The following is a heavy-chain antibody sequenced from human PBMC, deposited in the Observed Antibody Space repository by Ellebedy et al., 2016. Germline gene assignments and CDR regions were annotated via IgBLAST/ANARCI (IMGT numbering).Heavy chain of an antibody. D-gene: IGHD3-3*01. V-gene: IGHV3-23*01. CDR2: ISSSGDGT. J-gene: IGHJ4*02. Sequence: GESLKISXAASGFIFSNYAMSWVRRSPGRGLEWVSTISSSGDGTNDADSVKGRFTISRDNAGNTLFLQMNSLRVEDTAVYYCARDGSEWSRDYWGQGTLVTVSS. CDR1: GFIFSNYA. CDR3: ARDGSEWSRDY.